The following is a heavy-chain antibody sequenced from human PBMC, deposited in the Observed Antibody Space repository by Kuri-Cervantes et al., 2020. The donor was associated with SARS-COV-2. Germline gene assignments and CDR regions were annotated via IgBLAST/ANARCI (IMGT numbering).Heavy chain of an antibody. CDR3: ARDGPSNDFWSGYYLGYYYYSMDV. V-gene: IGHV3-74*01. Sequence: GGSLRLSCAVSGFSLSSYCIHWICHAPGKGLVRVSRINSDGSSTSYAYYVKGRFNISRDNAKNTLYLKMNSLRAEDTAVYYCARDGPSNDFWSGYYLGYYYYSMDVWGKGTTVTVSS. J-gene: IGHJ6*03. CDR1: GFSLSSYC. CDR2: INSDGSST. D-gene: IGHD3-3*01.